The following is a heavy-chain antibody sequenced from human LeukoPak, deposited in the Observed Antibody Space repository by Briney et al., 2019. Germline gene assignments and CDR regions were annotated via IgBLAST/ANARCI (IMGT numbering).Heavy chain of an antibody. CDR2: INHSGST. Sequence: SETLSLTCAVYGGSFRGYFWSWIRQPPGKGLEWIGEINHSGSTNYNASLKSRVTISIDTSKNQFSLKVISVTAADTAVYYCARGGLDTGRGGYFDYWGQGTLVTVSS. CDR1: GGSFRGYF. CDR3: ARGGLDTGRGGYFDY. D-gene: IGHD5-18*01. J-gene: IGHJ4*02. V-gene: IGHV4-34*01.